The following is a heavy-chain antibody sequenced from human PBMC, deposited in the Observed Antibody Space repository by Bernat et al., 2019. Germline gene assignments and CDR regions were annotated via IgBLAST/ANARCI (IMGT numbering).Heavy chain of an antibody. CDR2: ISGGGGST. D-gene: IGHD4-11*01. Sequence: EVQLLESGGGLVQRGGSLRLSCAASGFSLSTYAASWVRQAPGKGVDWGSGIRGGDWVSGISGGGGSTYYAASVKGRFTISRDNSKNTLYLQMNSLRAEDTAIYYCARLTTNTPYYYYGMDVWGQGTTVTVSS. CDR3: ARLTTNTPYYYYGMDV. V-gene: IGHV3-23*01. CDR1: GFSLSTYA. J-gene: IGHJ6*02.